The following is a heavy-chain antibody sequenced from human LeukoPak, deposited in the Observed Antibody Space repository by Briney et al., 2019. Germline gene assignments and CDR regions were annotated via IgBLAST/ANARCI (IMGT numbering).Heavy chain of an antibody. D-gene: IGHD2-21*01. CDR3: ARASPPGQRWWHIAFDY. CDR1: GFTFRTYG. CDR2: IRNDGTIK. V-gene: IGHV3-30*02. Sequence: GGSLRLSCAASGFTFRTYGMHWVRQAPGKGLEWVAFIRNDGTIKYYADSVKGRFTISRDNSKSTLSLQMNSLRAEDTAVYYCARASPPGQRWWHIAFDYWGQGTLVTVSS. J-gene: IGHJ4*02.